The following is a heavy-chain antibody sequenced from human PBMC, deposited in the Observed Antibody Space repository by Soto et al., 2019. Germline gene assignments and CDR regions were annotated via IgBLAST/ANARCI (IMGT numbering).Heavy chain of an antibody. CDR3: ARAHLRYFAWLLYPNHFDY. CDR2: ISAYNGNT. J-gene: IGHJ4*02. Sequence: QVQLVQSGAEVKKPGASVKVSCKASGYTFTSYGISWVRQAPGQGREWMGWISAYNGNTNYAQKLQGRVTMTTDTSTSTAYMELRSLRSDDTAVYYCARAHLRYFAWLLYPNHFDYWGQGTLVTVSS. D-gene: IGHD3-9*01. V-gene: IGHV1-18*01. CDR1: GYTFTSYG.